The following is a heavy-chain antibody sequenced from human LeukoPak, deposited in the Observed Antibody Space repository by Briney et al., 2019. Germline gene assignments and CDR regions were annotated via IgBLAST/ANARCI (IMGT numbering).Heavy chain of an antibody. D-gene: IGHD2-2*01. J-gene: IGHJ4*02. Sequence: GGSLRLSCAASGFTFSSYAMSWVRQAPGKGLEWVSAISGSGGSTYYADSVKGRFTISRDNSKNTLYLQMNSLRAEDTAVYYCAKNLAYSCSSTSCYGDYWGQGTPVTVSS. CDR2: ISGSGGST. V-gene: IGHV3-23*01. CDR1: GFTFSSYA. CDR3: AKNLAYSCSSTSCYGDY.